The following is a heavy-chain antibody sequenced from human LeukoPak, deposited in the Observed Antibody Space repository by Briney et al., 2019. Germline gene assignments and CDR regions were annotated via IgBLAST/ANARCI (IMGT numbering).Heavy chain of an antibody. CDR3: AREARAPNG. J-gene: IGHJ4*02. V-gene: IGHV3-7*01. CDR1: GFTFSNYW. CDR2: IKQDGSEK. Sequence: GGSLRLSCAASGFTFSNYWMTWIRQAPGKGLEWVANIKQDGSEKYYVDSVKGRFTISRDNARNSLSLQLNSLRAEDTAVYYCAREARAPNGWGQGTLVTVSS. D-gene: IGHD2-8*01.